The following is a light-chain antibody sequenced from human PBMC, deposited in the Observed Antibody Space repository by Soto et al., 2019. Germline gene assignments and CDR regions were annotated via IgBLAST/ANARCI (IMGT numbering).Light chain of an antibody. V-gene: IGKV1-5*03. Sequence: DIQMTQSPSTLSASVGDRVTITCRASQSINSWLAWYQQKLGKAPKLLIYKASSLQSGVPSRFSGSGSGTEFTLTISSLQPDDFATYYCQQYNSYWTFGQGTKVEIK. J-gene: IGKJ1*01. CDR2: KAS. CDR3: QQYNSYWT. CDR1: QSINSW.